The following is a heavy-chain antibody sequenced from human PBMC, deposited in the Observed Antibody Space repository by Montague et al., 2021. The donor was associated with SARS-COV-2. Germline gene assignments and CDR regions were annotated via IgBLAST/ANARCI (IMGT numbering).Heavy chain of an antibody. D-gene: IGHD6-19*01. CDR3: ARQENSSGWFKPDAFDI. J-gene: IGHJ3*02. CDR2: IYYSGST. Sequence: SETLSLTCTSPGGSISSSSYYWGGISQPPGKGLEWIGSIYYSGSTYYNPSLKSRVTISVDTSKNQFSLKLSSVTAADTAVYYCARQENSSGWFKPDAFDIWGQGTMVTVSS. V-gene: IGHV4-39*01. CDR1: GGSISSSSYY.